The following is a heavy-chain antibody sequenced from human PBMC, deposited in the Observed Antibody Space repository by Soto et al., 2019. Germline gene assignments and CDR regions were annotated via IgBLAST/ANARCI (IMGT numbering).Heavy chain of an antibody. CDR1: GGSMNSGGYC. D-gene: IGHD2-15*01. CDR3: SRGILV. Sequence: QVQLQESGPGLVKPSQTLSLTCTVSGGSMNSGGYCWNWIRQHPGEGREWIGCISYGGTTSYNPSLTSRLTISADTSKNPFSQMLNSVTAAATAVYYCSRGILVWGQGTLITVSS. J-gene: IGHJ4*02. V-gene: IGHV4-31*03. CDR2: ISYGGTT.